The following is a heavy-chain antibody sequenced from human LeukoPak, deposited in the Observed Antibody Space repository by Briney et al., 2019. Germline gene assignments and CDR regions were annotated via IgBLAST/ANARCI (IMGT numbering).Heavy chain of an antibody. CDR3: ARTSYSSSWYYFDY. V-gene: IGHV1-2*04. Sequence: ASVKVSCKASGYTFTGYYMHWVRQAPGQGLGWMGWINPNSGGTNYAQKFQGWVTMTRDTSISTAYVELSRLRSDDTAVYYCARTSYSSSWYYFDYWGQGTLVTVSS. D-gene: IGHD6-13*01. J-gene: IGHJ4*02. CDR1: GYTFTGYY. CDR2: INPNSGGT.